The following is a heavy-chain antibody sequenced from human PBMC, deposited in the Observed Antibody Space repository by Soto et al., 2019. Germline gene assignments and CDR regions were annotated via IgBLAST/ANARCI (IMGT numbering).Heavy chain of an antibody. D-gene: IGHD5-12*01. CDR1: GFTFSDSY. Sequence: QVHLVESGGGLVEPGGSLRLSCVASGFTFSDSYMSWVRQAPGNGLEWVSYISGSSGYTEYADSVRGRFTISRDNAKNSVYLEMNSLRAEDTALYYCAKRHGYNYFDLWGQGALVTVSS. CDR2: ISGSSGYT. V-gene: IGHV3-11*06. CDR3: AKRHGYNYFDL. J-gene: IGHJ4*02.